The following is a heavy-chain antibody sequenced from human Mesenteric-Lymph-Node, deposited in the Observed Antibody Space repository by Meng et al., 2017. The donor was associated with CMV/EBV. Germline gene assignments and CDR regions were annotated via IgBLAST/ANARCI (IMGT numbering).Heavy chain of an antibody. CDR1: GGSFSGYY. Sequence: QVHRPQGGGGLLKPSETLSLTCAVYGGSFSGYYWGWIRQPPGKGLEWIGEINHSGSTNSNPSLKSRVTISVDTSKNQFSLKLSSVTAADTAVYYCERHQRWLKSEGGFNYWGQGTLVTVSS. J-gene: IGHJ4*02. D-gene: IGHD4-23*01. V-gene: IGHV4-34*01. CDR2: INHSGST. CDR3: ERHQRWLKSEGGFNY.